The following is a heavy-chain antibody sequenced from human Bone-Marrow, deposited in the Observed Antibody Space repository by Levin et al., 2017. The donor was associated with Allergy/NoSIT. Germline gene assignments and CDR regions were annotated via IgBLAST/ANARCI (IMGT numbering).Heavy chain of an antibody. V-gene: IGHV4-59*08. CDR2: IFYSGST. CDR3: ASCVAGEFDY. D-gene: IGHD3-10*01. Sequence: SQTLSLTCTVSGGSISGYYWSWVRQPPGKGLEWVGHIFYSGSTNYNPSLKSRVTISLNTSKNQISLNLTSVTPAGTASYYCASCVAGEFDYWGRGTLVAVSS. J-gene: IGHJ4*02. CDR1: GGSISGYY.